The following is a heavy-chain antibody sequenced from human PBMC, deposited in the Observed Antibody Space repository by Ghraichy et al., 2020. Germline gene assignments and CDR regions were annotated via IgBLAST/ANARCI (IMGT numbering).Heavy chain of an antibody. D-gene: IGHD1-26*01. CDR1: GFTFDDYA. J-gene: IGHJ4*02. CDR2: ISWNSGTI. V-gene: IGHV3-9*01. CDR3: AKGTINPGIVGATFDF. Sequence: GGSLRLSCAASGFTFDDYAMHWVRQAPGKGLEWVSGISWNSGTIDYADSVKGRFTISRDNAKNSLYLQMNSLRAEDTALYYCAKGTINPGIVGATFDFWGQGTLVTVSS.